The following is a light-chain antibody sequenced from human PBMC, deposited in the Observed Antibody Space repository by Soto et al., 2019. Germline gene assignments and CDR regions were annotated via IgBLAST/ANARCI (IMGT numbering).Light chain of an antibody. CDR3: SSYTSSSTSL. J-gene: IGLJ1*01. CDR1: SSDVGGYNY. V-gene: IGLV2-14*01. CDR2: DVS. Sequence: QSVLTQPASVSGSPGQSITISCTGTSSDVGGYNYVSWYQQHPGKAPKLMIYDVSNRPSGVSNRFSGSKSGNTASLTISGLQAEDEADYYCSSYTSSSTSLFGTGTK.